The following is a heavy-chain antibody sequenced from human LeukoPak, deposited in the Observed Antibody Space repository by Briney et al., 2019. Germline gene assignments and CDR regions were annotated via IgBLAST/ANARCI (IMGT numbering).Heavy chain of an antibody. J-gene: IGHJ4*02. V-gene: IGHV4-4*02. CDR3: SRENGAFSPFGY. Sequence: SGTLSLTCGVSGGSISNTNWRSWVRQPPGQGLEWIGEISLTGLTHYNPSLESRVTVSLDKSKNQLSLNLTSVTAADTAVYYCSRENGAFSPFGYWGQGTLVTVLS. CDR2: ISLTGLT. D-gene: IGHD2-8*01. CDR1: GGSISNTNW.